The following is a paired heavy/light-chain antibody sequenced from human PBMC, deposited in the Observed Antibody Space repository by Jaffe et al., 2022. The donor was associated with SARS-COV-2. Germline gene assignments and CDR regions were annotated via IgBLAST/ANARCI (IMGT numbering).Light chain of an antibody. CDR1: SSDVGNYNY. CDR3: SSYAGSNNLV. J-gene: IGLJ1*01. V-gene: IGLV2-8*01. Sequence: QSALTQPPSASGSPGQSVTISCTGTSSDVGNYNYVSWYQRHPGKAPKLMIFEVNKRPSGVPERFSGSKSGNTASLTVSGLQAEDEGDYYCSSYAGSNNLVFGSGTKVTVL. CDR2: EVN.
Heavy chain of an antibody. D-gene: IGHD6-13*01. CDR1: GASISSSSYY. J-gene: IGHJ3*02. CDR3: ARHYGLYSSYWSAFDI. Sequence: QLQLQESGPGLVKPSETLSLTCSVSGASISSSSYYWGWIRQPPGKGLEWIGSIYFSGSTYYNPSLRSRVTISLDMSNNQFSLKLSSVTAADTAVYYCARHYGLYSSYWSAFDIWGQGTLVTVSS. V-gene: IGHV4-39*01. CDR2: IYFSGST.